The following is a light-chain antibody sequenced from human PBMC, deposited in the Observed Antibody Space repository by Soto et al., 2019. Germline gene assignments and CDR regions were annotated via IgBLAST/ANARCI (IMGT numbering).Light chain of an antibody. J-gene: IGLJ1*01. V-gene: IGLV2-23*02. CDR1: SSDVGSYDL. CDR2: GVT. CDR3: CSYAGDSMYV. Sequence: QSFRTQPASVSGYPGRSITISCTGTSSDVGSYDLVSWYQQHPGKVPKLMIFGVTKRPSGVSDRFSGSKSGNTASLTISGLQAEDEADYFCCSYAGDSMYVFGTGTKVTVL.